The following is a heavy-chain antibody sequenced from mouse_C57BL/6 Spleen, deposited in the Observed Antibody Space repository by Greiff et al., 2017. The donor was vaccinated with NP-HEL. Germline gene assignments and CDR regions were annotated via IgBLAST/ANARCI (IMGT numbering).Heavy chain of an antibody. J-gene: IGHJ1*03. V-gene: IGHV1-55*01. CDR1: GYTFTSYW. Sequence: QVQLKQPGAELVKPGASVKMSCKASGYTFTSYWITWVKQRPGQGLEWIGDIYPGSGSTNYNEKFKSKATLTVDTSSSTAYMQLSSLTSEDSAVYYCARWLLREGYFDVWGTGTTVTVSS. CDR3: ARWLLREGYFDV. CDR2: IYPGSGST. D-gene: IGHD2-3*01.